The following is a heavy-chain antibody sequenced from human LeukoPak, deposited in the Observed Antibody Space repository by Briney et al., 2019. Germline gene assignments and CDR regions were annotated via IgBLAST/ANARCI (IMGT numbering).Heavy chain of an antibody. Sequence: PGGSLRLSCAASGFTFSSYWMSWVRQAPGKGLEWVANIKQDGSEKYYVDSVKGRFTISRDNAKNSLYLQMNSLRAEDTAVYYCAREITMVRRSDWFDPWGQGTLVTVSS. J-gene: IGHJ5*02. CDR2: IKQDGSEK. V-gene: IGHV3-7*01. CDR1: GFTFSSYW. D-gene: IGHD3-10*01. CDR3: AREITMVRRSDWFDP.